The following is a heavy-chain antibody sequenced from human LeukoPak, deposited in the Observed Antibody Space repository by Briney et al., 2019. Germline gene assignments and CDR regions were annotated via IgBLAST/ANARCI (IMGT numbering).Heavy chain of an antibody. CDR3: AKDLRFIDYGDYSFDY. V-gene: IGHV3-30-3*01. D-gene: IGHD4-17*01. CDR1: GFTFNSYS. Sequence: GGSLRLSCAASGFTFNSYSMHWVRQAPGKGLEWVTAISDDETYKFYADSVKGRFTISRDNSKSTLYLQMNSLRAEDTAVYYCAKDLRFIDYGDYSFDYWGQGTLVTVSS. CDR2: ISDDETYK. J-gene: IGHJ4*02.